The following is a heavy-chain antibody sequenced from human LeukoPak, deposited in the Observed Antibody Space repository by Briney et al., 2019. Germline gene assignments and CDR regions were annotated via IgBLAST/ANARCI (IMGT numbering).Heavy chain of an antibody. CDR2: ISWNSGSI. CDR1: GFTFDDYA. V-gene: IGHV3-9*03. D-gene: IGHD3-9*01. J-gene: IGHJ4*02. Sequence: GGSLRLSCAASGFTFDDYAMHWVRQAPGKGLEWVSGISWNSGSIGYADSVKGRFTISRDNAKNSLYLQMNSLRAEDMALYYCAKDRGRYFDWLLSDWGQGTLVTVSS. CDR3: AKDRGRYFDWLLSD.